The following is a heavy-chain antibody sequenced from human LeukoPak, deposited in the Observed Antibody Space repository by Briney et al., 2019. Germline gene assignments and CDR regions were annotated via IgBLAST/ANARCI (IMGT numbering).Heavy chain of an antibody. V-gene: IGHV1-18*01. D-gene: IGHD6-13*01. Sequence: GASVKVSCKASGYTFTSYGISWVRQAPGQGLEWMGWISAYNGNTNYAQKLQGRVTMTTDTSTSTAYMELRSLRSDDTAVYYCARSQYSSSWSVGYYFDYWGQGTLVTVSS. CDR3: ARSQYSSSWSVGYYFDY. CDR2: ISAYNGNT. J-gene: IGHJ4*02. CDR1: GYTFTSYG.